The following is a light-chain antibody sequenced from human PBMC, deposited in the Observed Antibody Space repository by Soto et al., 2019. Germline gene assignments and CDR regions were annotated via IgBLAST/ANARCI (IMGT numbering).Light chain of an antibody. CDR2: AAS. CDR1: QSISSY. J-gene: IGKJ1*01. V-gene: IGKV1-39*01. CDR3: QQSYSTLWT. Sequence: DLQMTQSPSSLSASVGDRVTITCRASQSISSYLNWYQQKPGKAPKLLIYAASSLQSVVPSRFSGSGSGTDFTLTISSLQPEDFATYYCQQSYSTLWTFGQGTKVEIK.